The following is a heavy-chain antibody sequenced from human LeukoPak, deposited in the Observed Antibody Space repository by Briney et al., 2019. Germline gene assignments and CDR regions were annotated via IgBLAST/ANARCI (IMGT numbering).Heavy chain of an antibody. D-gene: IGHD3-9*01. V-gene: IGHV3-48*02. CDR2: IRTTAEGAKYA. Sequence: PGGSLRLSCATSGFSFTDYPMNWYRQAPGKGLEWISNIRTTAEGAKYAYYADSVKGRVTISRDDGKNTLYLHMNSLRDDDTALYQSENDIRYAFDYWGQGILVTVSS. CDR1: GFSFTDYP. CDR3: ENDIRYAFDY. J-gene: IGHJ4*02.